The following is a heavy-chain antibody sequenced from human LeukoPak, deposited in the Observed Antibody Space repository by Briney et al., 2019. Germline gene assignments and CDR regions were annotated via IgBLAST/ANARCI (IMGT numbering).Heavy chain of an antibody. V-gene: IGHV6-1*01. CDR1: GDSVSSNSAA. Sequence: SQTLSLTCAISGDSVSSNSAAWNWIRQSPSRGLEWLGRTYYRSKWYNDYAVSVKSRITINPDTSKNQFSLQLNSVTPEDTAVYYCARAYLMPDLGYGTTVGFDYWGQGTLVTVSS. CDR2: TYYRSKWYN. CDR3: ARAYLMPDLGYGTTVGFDY. J-gene: IGHJ4*02. D-gene: IGHD4-17*01.